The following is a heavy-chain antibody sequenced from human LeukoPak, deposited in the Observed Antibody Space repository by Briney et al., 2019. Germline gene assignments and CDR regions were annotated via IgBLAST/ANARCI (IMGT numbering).Heavy chain of an antibody. J-gene: IGHJ6*03. CDR1: GFTFSSYS. D-gene: IGHD6-13*01. CDR3: ARGFIAAAWDYMDV. V-gene: IGHV3-21*01. Sequence: GGSLRLSCAASGFTFSSYSMNWVRQAPGKGLEWVSSISSSSSYIYYADSVKGRFTISRENAKNSLYLQMNSLRDEETAVYYCARGFIAAAWDYMDVWGKGTTVTVSS. CDR2: ISSSSSYI.